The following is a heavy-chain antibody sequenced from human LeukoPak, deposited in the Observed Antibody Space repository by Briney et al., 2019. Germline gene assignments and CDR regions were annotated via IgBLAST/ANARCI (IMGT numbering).Heavy chain of an antibody. CDR2: INPGGGST. CDR1: GYTFTSYY. CDR3: ARGNPSGDGSGSVPRYFQH. D-gene: IGHD3-10*01. J-gene: IGHJ1*01. V-gene: IGHV1-46*01. Sequence: ASVKVSCKASGYTFTSYYMHWVRQAPEQGLEWMGIINPGGGSTSYAQKFQGRVTMTRDTSTNTVYMELSSLRSEDTAVYYCARGNPSGDGSGSVPRYFQHWGQGTLVTVSS.